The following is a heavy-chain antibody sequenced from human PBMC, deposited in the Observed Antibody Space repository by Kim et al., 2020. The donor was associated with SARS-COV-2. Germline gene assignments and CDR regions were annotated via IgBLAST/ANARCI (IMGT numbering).Heavy chain of an antibody. J-gene: IGHJ4*02. V-gene: IGHV4-39*07. Sequence: SETLSLTCTVSGGSISSSSYYWGWIRQPPGKGLEWIGSIYYSGSTYYNPSLKSRVTISVDTSKNQFSLKLSSVTAADTAVYYCARSLWKGATHFDYWGQGTLVTVSS. CDR3: ARSLWKGATHFDY. CDR1: GGSISSSSYY. D-gene: IGHD1-26*01. CDR2: IYYSGST.